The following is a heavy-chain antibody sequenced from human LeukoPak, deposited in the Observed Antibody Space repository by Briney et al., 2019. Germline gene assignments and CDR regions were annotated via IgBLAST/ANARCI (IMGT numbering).Heavy chain of an antibody. J-gene: IGHJ4*02. V-gene: IGHV3-9*01. D-gene: IGHD3-10*01. CDR3: AKDRDPDGLGSYFVPDY. CDR1: GFTFDDYA. CDR2: ISWNSGTI. Sequence: PGRSLRLSCAASGFTFDDYAVHWARQVPGKGPEWVSGISWNSGTIEYADSVKGRFTISRGNGKNSLYLQMNSLRTEDTALYYCAKDRDPDGLGSYFVPDYWGQGTLVTVSS.